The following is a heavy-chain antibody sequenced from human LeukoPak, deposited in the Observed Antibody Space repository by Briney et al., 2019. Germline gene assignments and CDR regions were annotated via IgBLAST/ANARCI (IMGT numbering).Heavy chain of an antibody. J-gene: IGHJ6*02. V-gene: IGHV1-18*01. CDR3: ARDRYCSSTSRYRRYYYGMDV. Sequence: ASVKVSCKASGYTFTSYGISWVRQAPGQGLEWMGWISAYNGNTNYAQKLQGRVTMTTDTSTSTAYMELRSLRSDDTAVYYCARDRYCSSTSRYRRYYYGMDVWGQGTTVTVSS. CDR2: ISAYNGNT. D-gene: IGHD2-2*01. CDR1: GYTFTSYG.